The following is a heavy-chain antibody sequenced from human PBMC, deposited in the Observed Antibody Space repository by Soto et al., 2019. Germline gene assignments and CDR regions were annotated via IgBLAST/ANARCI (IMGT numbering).Heavy chain of an antibody. D-gene: IGHD3-10*01. CDR1: GFTLSSYW. CDR2: IKEDGSET. V-gene: IGHV3-7*05. Sequence: EVQVVESGGGLVQPGGSLRLSCAASGFTLSSYWMTWVRQAPGKGLEWVANIKEDGSETYYVYSVKGRFTISRDNAKNSLYLQLNSLRAEDTAVYYCAREVLVWFGEFLEDYYYHGMDVWGQGTTVTVSS. J-gene: IGHJ6*02. CDR3: AREVLVWFGEFLEDYYYHGMDV.